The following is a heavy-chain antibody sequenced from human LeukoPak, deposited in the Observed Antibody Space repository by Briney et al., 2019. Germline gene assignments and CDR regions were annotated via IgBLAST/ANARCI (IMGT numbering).Heavy chain of an antibody. D-gene: IGHD3-16*02. V-gene: IGHV4-34*01. CDR3: ARGSWSLSPKYDYVWGSYRSSFDY. Sequence: PSETLSLTCAVYGGSFSGYYWSWIRQPPGKGLEWIGEINHSGSTNYNPSLKSRVTISVDTSKNQFSLKLSSVTAADTAVYYCARGSWSLSPKYDYVWGSYRSSFDYWGQGTLVTVSS. J-gene: IGHJ4*02. CDR1: GGSFSGYY. CDR2: INHSGST.